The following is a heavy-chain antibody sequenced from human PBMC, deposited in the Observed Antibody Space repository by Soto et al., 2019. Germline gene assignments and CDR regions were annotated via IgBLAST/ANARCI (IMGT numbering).Heavy chain of an antibody. CDR3: ARRDTSGFLRYFDN. V-gene: IGHV1-69*06. D-gene: IGHD3-3*01. Sequence: SVKVSCKASGGTLSSFINYPINWVRQAPGQGLEWMGGIVPNVGTVNYAQKFQGRVTITADKSTGTAYMEVSSLRSEDTALYYCARRDTSGFLRYFDNWGQGTLVTVSS. CDR1: GGTLSSFINYP. CDR2: IVPNVGTV. J-gene: IGHJ4*02.